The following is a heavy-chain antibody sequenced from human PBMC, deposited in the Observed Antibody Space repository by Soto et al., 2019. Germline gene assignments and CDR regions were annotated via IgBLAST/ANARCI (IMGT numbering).Heavy chain of an antibody. CDR1: GFTFSSYG. CDR2: IWYDASNK. D-gene: IGHD1-26*01. J-gene: IGHJ4*02. CDR3: ARDPIGPGIFDY. V-gene: IGHV3-33*01. Sequence: GGSLRLSCVASGFTFSSYGMHWVRQAPGKGLEWVAVIWYDASNKYYADSVKGRFTISRDNTKNTMYLQMNSLRAEDTAVYYCARDPIGPGIFDYWGQGTLVTVSS.